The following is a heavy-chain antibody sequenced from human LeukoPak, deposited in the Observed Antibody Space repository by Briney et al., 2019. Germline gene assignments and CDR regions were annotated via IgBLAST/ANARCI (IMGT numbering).Heavy chain of an antibody. CDR1: GDSISSGSYY. V-gene: IGHV4-61*02. D-gene: IGHD3-3*01. CDR2: IYTSGST. Sequence: PSQTLSLTCTVSGDSISSGSYYWSWIRQPAGKGLEWTGRIYTSGSTNYNPSLKSRVTIPVDTSKNQFSLKLSSVTAADTAVYYCARLYYDFWSPQDWFDPWGQGTLVTVSS. J-gene: IGHJ5*02. CDR3: ARLYYDFWSPQDWFDP.